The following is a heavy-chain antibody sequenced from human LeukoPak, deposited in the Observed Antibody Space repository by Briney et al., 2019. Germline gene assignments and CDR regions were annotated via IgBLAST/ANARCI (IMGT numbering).Heavy chain of an antibody. J-gene: IGHJ4*02. V-gene: IGHV3-7*01. Sequence: PGGSLRLSCAASGFTFSSYAMSWVRQAPGKGLEWVANIKQDGSEKYYVDSVKGRFTISRDNAKNSLYLQMNSLRAEDTAVYYCARDLGSGWYFDYWGQGTLVTVSS. CDR2: IKQDGSEK. D-gene: IGHD6-19*01. CDR3: ARDLGSGWYFDY. CDR1: GFTFSSYA.